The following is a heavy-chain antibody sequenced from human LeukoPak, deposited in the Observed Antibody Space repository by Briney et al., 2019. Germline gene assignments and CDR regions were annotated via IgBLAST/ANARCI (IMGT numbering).Heavy chain of an antibody. Sequence: SATLSLTCTVSGGSISSSYWSWIRQPAGKGLEWIGRIYTSGTTSYNPSLKSRVSISVDKSKNQLSLKVSSVTAADTAVYYCARLGYSSSSTGYYYYMDVWGKGTTVTVSS. J-gene: IGHJ6*03. D-gene: IGHD6-6*01. V-gene: IGHV4-4*07. CDR2: IYTSGTT. CDR3: ARLGYSSSSTGYYYYMDV. CDR1: GGSISSSY.